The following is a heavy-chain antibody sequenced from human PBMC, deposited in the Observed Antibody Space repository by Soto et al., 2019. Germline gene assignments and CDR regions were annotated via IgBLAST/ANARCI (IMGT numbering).Heavy chain of an antibody. V-gene: IGHV1-8*02. D-gene: IGHD2-15*01. CDR2: MNPNSGST. Sequence: ASVKVSCKASGYTFTSFDINWVRQATGQGLEWMGWMNPNSGSTGSAQKFQGRVATTRDTSISTAYMELSSLRSDDTAVYYCARGRGYSDGIDYWGQGTLVTVSS. CDR1: GYTFTSFD. J-gene: IGHJ4*02. CDR3: ARGRGYSDGIDY.